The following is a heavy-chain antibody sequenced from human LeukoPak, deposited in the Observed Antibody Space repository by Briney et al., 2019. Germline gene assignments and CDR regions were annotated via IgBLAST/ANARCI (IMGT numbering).Heavy chain of an antibody. D-gene: IGHD2-2*01. CDR2: INTDGSST. CDR1: GFTFSSYW. CDR3: AKKGFQLPYYFDY. V-gene: IGHV3-74*01. J-gene: IGHJ4*02. Sequence: PGGSLRLSCAASGFTFSSYWMHWARQAPGKGLVWVSRINTDGSSTSYADSVKGRFTISRDNAKNTLYLQMNSLRAEDTAVYYCAKKGFQLPYYFDYWGQGTLVTVSS.